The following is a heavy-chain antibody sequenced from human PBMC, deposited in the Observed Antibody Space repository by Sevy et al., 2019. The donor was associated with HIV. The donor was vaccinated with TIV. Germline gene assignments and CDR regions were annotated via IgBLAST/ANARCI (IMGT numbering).Heavy chain of an antibody. CDR2: IKSEIDGGAI. D-gene: IGHD5-12*01. CDR1: GFTFSSAW. J-gene: IGHJ6*02. Sequence: GGSLRLSCAASGFTFSSAWMSWVRQAPGKGLEWVGRIKSEIDGGAIDYAAPVKGRFSISREDSKNTVYLQMKSLKTEDTAVXYCITDPEYRGYDEEVINYYYYGMDVWGQGTTVTVSS. CDR3: ITDPEYRGYDEEVINYYYYGMDV. V-gene: IGHV3-15*01.